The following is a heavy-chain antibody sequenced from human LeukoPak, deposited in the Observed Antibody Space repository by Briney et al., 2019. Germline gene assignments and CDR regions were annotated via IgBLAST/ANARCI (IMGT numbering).Heavy chain of an antibody. CDR2: ISGSGGST. Sequence: GGSLRLSCAASGFTFSSYAMSWVRQAPGKGLEWVSAISGSGGSTYYADSVKGRFTISRDNSKNTLYLQMNSLRAEDTAVYYCAKEGADIVVVPAAENWFDPLGQGTLVTVSS. CDR3: AKEGADIVVVPAAENWFDP. J-gene: IGHJ5*02. V-gene: IGHV3-23*01. CDR1: GFTFSSYA. D-gene: IGHD2-2*01.